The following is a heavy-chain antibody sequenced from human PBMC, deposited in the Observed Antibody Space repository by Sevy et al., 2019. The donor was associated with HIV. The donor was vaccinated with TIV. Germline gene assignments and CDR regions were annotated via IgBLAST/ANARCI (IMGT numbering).Heavy chain of an antibody. J-gene: IGHJ4*02. CDR2: IWFDGSNT. V-gene: IGHV3-33*01. Sequence: GGSLRLSCAASAFTFSTYGMHWVRQAPGKGLEWVAVIWFDGSNTYYADSVKGRFTISRDIAKNTLHLQMNSLRVEDTAVYYCARDLEFYDYGDYGPAFMPDYWGQGTLVTVSS. D-gene: IGHD4-17*01. CDR3: ARDLEFYDYGDYGPAFMPDY. CDR1: AFTFSTYG.